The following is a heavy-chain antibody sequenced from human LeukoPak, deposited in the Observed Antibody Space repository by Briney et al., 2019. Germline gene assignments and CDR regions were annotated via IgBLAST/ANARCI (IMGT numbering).Heavy chain of an antibody. V-gene: IGHV3-30*03. J-gene: IGHJ4*02. CDR3: ARDWFSGYDLRGNLDY. Sequence: GGSLRLSCAASGFTFSSYGMHWVRQAPGKGLEWVAVISYDGSNKYYADSVKGRFTISRDNSKNTLYLQMNSLRAEDTAVYYCARDWFSGYDLRGNLDYWGQGTLVTVSS. D-gene: IGHD5-12*01. CDR1: GFTFSSYG. CDR2: ISYDGSNK.